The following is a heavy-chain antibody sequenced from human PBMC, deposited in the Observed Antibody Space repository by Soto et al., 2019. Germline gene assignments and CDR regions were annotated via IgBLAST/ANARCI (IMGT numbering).Heavy chain of an antibody. CDR1: GGSFSGYY. V-gene: IGHV4-34*01. CDR3: ARGHEFWSDYFGY. CDR2: IYHSGST. D-gene: IGHD3-3*01. Sequence: SETLSLTCAVYGGSFSGYYWSWIRQPPGKGLEWIGDIYHSGSTYDNPSLRSRLTVSVDTSRNQFSLSLSSVTAADTAVYYCARGHEFWSDYFGYWGQGMLVTLSS. J-gene: IGHJ4*02.